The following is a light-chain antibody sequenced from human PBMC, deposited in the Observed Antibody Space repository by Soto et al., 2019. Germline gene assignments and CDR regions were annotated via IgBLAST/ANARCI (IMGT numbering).Light chain of an antibody. CDR3: VQGTYWPFT. CDR2: KVS. J-gene: IGKJ3*01. V-gene: IGKV2-30*01. Sequence: VVMTQSPLSLPVTLGQSASISCKSSQSLGYSDGNTNVNWFQQRPGQPPRRLIYKVSERDSGVPDRFSGSASGPDFTLTISRVEAEDVGVYFCVQGTYWPFTFGPGTKVDF. CDR1: QSLGYSDGNTN.